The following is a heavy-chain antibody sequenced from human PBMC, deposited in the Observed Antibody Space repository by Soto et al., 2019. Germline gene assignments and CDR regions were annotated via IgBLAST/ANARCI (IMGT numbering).Heavy chain of an antibody. CDR3: ATNPSGGSWRNWFDP. CDR1: GCAFSSYA. CDR2: IIPIFGTA. J-gene: IGHJ5*02. D-gene: IGHD2-15*01. Sequence: GASVKVSCRASGCAFSSYAISWVRQAPGQGLEWMGGIIPIFGTANYAQKFQGRVTITADESTSTAYMELSSLRSEDTAVYYCATNPSGGSWRNWFDPWGQGTLVTVSS. V-gene: IGHV1-69*13.